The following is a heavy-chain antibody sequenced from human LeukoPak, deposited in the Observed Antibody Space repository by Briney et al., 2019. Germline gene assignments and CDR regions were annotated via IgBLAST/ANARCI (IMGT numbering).Heavy chain of an antibody. Sequence: GGSLRLSCAASGFTFSSYGMHWVRQAPGKGLEWVAVISYDGSNKYYADSVKGRFTISRDNSKNTLYLQMNSLRAEDTAVYCCAKDRMGVVVAATPIYYGMDVWGQGTTVTVSS. D-gene: IGHD2-15*01. J-gene: IGHJ6*02. CDR2: ISYDGSNK. V-gene: IGHV3-30*18. CDR3: AKDRMGVVVAATPIYYGMDV. CDR1: GFTFSSYG.